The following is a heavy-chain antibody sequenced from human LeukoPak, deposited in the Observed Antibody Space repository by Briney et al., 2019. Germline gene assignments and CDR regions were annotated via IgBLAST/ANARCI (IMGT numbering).Heavy chain of an antibody. J-gene: IGHJ4*02. Sequence: SETLSLTCTVSGGSISSGSYDWYWIRQPAGKGLEWIGHLYTSGSMSYNPSLKSRVTISVDTSKNQFSLKLTSVTAADTAVYYCTKGPGIWGQGTLVTVSS. CDR2: LYTSGSM. V-gene: IGHV4-61*09. CDR3: TKGPGI. CDR1: GGSISSGSYD.